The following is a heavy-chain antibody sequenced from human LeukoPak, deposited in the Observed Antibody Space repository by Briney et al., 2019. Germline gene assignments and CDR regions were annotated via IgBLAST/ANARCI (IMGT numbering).Heavy chain of an antibody. CDR3: ARAIAAAGTVGLNYYYYYMDV. V-gene: IGHV3-64*01. CDR2: ISGNGGST. CDR1: GFTFSSYA. J-gene: IGHJ6*03. D-gene: IGHD6-13*01. Sequence: GGSLRLSCAASGFTFSSYAMHWVRQAPGKGLEYVSAISGNGGSTYYANSVKGRFTISRDNSKNTLYLQMGSLRAEDMAVYYCARAIAAAGTVGLNYYYYYMDVWGKGTTVTVSS.